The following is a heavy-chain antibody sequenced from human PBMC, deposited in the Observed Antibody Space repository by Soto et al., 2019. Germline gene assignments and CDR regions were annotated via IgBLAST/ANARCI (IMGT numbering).Heavy chain of an antibody. J-gene: IGHJ6*02. V-gene: IGHV1-3*01. CDR2: INAGNGNT. CDR3: ARDLSGNSYYGVDV. CDR1: GYSFTIYA. D-gene: IGHD3-10*01. Sequence: QVKLVQSGAEVKKPGASVKISCKASGYSFTIYAIHWVRQAPGQRHEWMGWINAGNGNTKYSQNFQGRVTITRDKSASTAYMELSSLRSEDTAVYYCARDLSGNSYYGVDVWGQGTTVTVSS.